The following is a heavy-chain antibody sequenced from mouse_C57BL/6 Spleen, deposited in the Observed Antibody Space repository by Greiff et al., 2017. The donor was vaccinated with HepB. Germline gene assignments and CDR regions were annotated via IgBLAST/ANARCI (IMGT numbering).Heavy chain of an antibody. Sequence: QVQLQQSGPELVKPGASVKISCKASGYAFSSSWMNWVKQRPGKGLEWIGRIYPGDGDTNYNGKFKGKATLTADKSSSTAYMQLSSLTSEDSAVYFCARFRRVYDGYLMDYWGQGTSVTVSS. CDR3: ARFRRVYDGYLMDY. J-gene: IGHJ4*01. CDR1: GYAFSSSW. V-gene: IGHV1-82*01. D-gene: IGHD2-3*01. CDR2: IYPGDGDT.